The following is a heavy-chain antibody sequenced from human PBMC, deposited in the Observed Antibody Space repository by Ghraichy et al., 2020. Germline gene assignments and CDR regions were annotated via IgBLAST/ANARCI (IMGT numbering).Heavy chain of an antibody. V-gene: IGHV3-74*01. Sequence: GGSLRLSCAASGFTFSSYWMHWVRQAPGKGLLWVSRINTDVTSTSYADSVKGRFTISRDNAKNTLYLQMNSLRVEDTAVYYCAREFSSSWYGFDIWGQGTMVTVSA. J-gene: IGHJ3*02. CDR2: INTDVTST. CDR1: GFTFSSYW. CDR3: AREFSSSWYGFDI. D-gene: IGHD6-13*01.